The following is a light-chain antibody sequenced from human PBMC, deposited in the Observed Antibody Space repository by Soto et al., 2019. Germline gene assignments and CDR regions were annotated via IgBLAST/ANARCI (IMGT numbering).Light chain of an antibody. CDR1: QSVSANY. CDR2: RAS. Sequence: EIVLTQSPDTLSLYPGERAILSCRASQSVSANYLAWYQQKPGQAPRLLIYRASNRATGIPDRFSGSGSATDFSHTISGVEPDGFAVYYCQQYFTSPAKYTFGQGTKLQIK. J-gene: IGKJ2*01. V-gene: IGKV3-20*01. CDR3: QQYFTSPAKYT.